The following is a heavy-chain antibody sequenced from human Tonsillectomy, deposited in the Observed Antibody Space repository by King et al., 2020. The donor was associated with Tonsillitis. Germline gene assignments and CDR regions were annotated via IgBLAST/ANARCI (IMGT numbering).Heavy chain of an antibody. Sequence: QVQLVESGAEVKKPGASVKVSCKASGYTFTNYAIGWVRQAPGQGLEWMGWISAYNVNTNYAQKVQGRVTMTTDTSTNTAYMELRSLRSDDTAVYYCAKGQRRYGGYSAAFDIWGQGTLVTVSS. CDR2: ISAYNVNT. D-gene: IGHD4-23*01. J-gene: IGHJ3*02. CDR1: GYTFTNYA. CDR3: AKGQRRYGGYSAAFDI. V-gene: IGHV1-18*01.